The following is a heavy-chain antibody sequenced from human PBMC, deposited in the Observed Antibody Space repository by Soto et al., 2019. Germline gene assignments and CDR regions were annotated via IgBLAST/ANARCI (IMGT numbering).Heavy chain of an antibody. CDR2: LSDCGGSI. CDR3: AKVSSSWYAGFFDL. D-gene: IGHD6-13*01. Sequence: EVQLLESGGGLVQPGGSLRLSCTASGFTFSRHAMTWVRQAPGKGLEWVSGLSDCGGSIYYADSVKGRFTISRDNSMNTLYLQMNTLRAEDTAIYCAKVSSSWYAGFFDLWGQGTLVTVSS. V-gene: IGHV3-23*01. J-gene: IGHJ4*02. CDR1: GFTFSRHA.